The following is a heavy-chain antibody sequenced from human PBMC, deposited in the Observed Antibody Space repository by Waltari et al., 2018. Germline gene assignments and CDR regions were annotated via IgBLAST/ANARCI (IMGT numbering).Heavy chain of an antibody. Sequence: QVQLLESGPGLVKPSETLSLSCPVSGSSIGHIPFWGWVRQSPGKGLEWIGSVYHRGATYYNPSLRSRVTMSADTSKNQFSLRLSSVTAADTAVYYCARRERRHVTANYFDYWGPGTLVTVSS. CDR1: GSSIGHIPF. CDR3: ARRERRHVTANYFDY. V-gene: IGHV4-38-2*01. J-gene: IGHJ4*02. D-gene: IGHD6-25*01. CDR2: VYHRGAT.